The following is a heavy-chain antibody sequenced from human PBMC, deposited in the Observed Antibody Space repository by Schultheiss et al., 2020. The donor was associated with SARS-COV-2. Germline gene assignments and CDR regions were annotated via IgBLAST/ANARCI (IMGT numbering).Heavy chain of an antibody. CDR3: ARQDTTDAFDI. CDR1: GGSISSGGYY. CDR2: VYNIGST. D-gene: IGHD1-26*01. V-gene: IGHV4-31*03. J-gene: IGHJ3*02. Sequence: SQTLSLTCTVSGGSISSGGYYWNWIRQHPGKDLEWIAYVYNIGSTYYNPSLKSRVTVSVDTSKNQFSLKLSSVTAADTAVYYCARQDTTDAFDIWGQGTMVTVSS.